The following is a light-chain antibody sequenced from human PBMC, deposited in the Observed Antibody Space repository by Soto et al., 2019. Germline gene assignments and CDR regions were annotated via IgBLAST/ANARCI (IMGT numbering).Light chain of an antibody. CDR2: DAS. J-gene: IGKJ1*01. V-gene: IGKV1-5*01. Sequence: DIQMTQSPATLSASVGERVTITCRASQSVRSWLAWYQQKPGTAPKLLIFDASRLESGVPSRFSGSASGTEFTLTISSLQPDDFATYYCQQYSSYWTFXQGTKADIK. CDR1: QSVRSW. CDR3: QQYSSYWT.